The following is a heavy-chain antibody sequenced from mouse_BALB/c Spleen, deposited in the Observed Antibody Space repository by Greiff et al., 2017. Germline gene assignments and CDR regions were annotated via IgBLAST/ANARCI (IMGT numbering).Heavy chain of an antibody. CDR1: GFTFSSYT. J-gene: IGHJ4*01. V-gene: IGHV5-6-4*01. Sequence: EVMLVESGGGLVKPGGSLKLSCAASGFTFSSYTMSWVRQTPEKRLEWVATISSGGSYTYYPDSVKGRFTISRDNAKNTLYLQMSSLKSEDTAMYYCTRDITTVVANYAMDYWGQGTSVTVSS. CDR2: ISSGGSYT. D-gene: IGHD1-1*01. CDR3: TRDITTVVANYAMDY.